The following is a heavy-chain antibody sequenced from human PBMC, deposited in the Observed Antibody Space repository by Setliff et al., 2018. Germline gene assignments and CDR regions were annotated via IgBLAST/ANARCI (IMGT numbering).Heavy chain of an antibody. J-gene: IGHJ4*02. CDR2: ISAYNGNT. CDR3: ARINFYVSSGYYYAPDF. D-gene: IGHD3-22*01. Sequence: ASVKVSCKASGYTFTSYGISWVRQAPGQGLEWMGWISAYNGNTNYAQKLQGRVTMTTDTSTSTAYMELRSLRSDDTAVYYCARINFYVSSGYYYAPDFWGQGTLVTVSS. V-gene: IGHV1-18*01. CDR1: GYTFTSYG.